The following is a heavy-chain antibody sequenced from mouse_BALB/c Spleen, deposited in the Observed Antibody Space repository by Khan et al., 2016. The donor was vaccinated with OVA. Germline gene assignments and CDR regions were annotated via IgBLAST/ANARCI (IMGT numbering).Heavy chain of an antibody. V-gene: IGHV2-3*01. CDR2: IWGDGST. J-gene: IGHJ4*01. CDR3: GKWGDGSTYAMDY. CDR1: GFSLTNYG. D-gene: IGHD2-3*01. Sequence: QVQLKQSGPGLVAPSQILSITCTVSGFSLTNYGVNWVRQPPGKGLEWLGVIWGDGSTNYHSALISRLSISTDKSKSQVFLKLNSLQTDDTATYYCGKWGDGSTYAMDYWGQGTSVTVSS.